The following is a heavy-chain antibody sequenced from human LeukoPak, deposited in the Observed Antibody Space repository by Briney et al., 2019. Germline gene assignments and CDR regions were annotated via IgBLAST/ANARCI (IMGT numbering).Heavy chain of an antibody. CDR2: VDPEDGET. J-gene: IGHJ4*02. V-gene: IGHV1-24*01. CDR3: ETGGYDSSGLYFDY. D-gene: IGHD3-22*01. CDR1: GYTLTELS. Sequence: ASVKVSCKVSGYTLTELSMHWVRQAPGKGLEWMGGVDPEDGETIYAQKFQGRVTMTEDTSTDTAYMELSSLRSEDTAVYYCETGGYDSSGLYFDYWGQGPLVTVSS.